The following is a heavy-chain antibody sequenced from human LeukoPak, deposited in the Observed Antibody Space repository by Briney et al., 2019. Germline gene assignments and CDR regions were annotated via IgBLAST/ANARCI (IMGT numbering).Heavy chain of an antibody. J-gene: IGHJ6*03. Sequence: SQTLSLTCAISGDSVSSNSAAWNWIRQSPSRGLEWLGRTYYRSKWYNDYAVSVKSRITINPDTPKNQFSLQLNSVTPEDTAVYYCARRGYSSGWSNYYYYYMDVWGKGTTVTISS. CDR1: GDSVSSNSAA. CDR2: TYYRSKWYN. CDR3: ARRGYSSGWSNYYYYYMDV. D-gene: IGHD6-19*01. V-gene: IGHV6-1*01.